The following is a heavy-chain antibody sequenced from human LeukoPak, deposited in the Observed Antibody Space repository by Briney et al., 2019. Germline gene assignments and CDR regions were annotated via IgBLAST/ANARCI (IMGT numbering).Heavy chain of an antibody. V-gene: IGHV4-30-2*01. CDR1: GGSISSGGYS. CDR3: ARGRGQWGSSWSTYYYYGMDV. CDR2: IYHSGST. Sequence: PSQTLSLTCAVSGGSISSGGYSWSWIRQPPGKGLDWIGYIYHSGSTYYNPSLKSRVTISVDRARNQFSLKLSSVTAADTAVYYCARGRGQWGSSWSTYYYYGMDVWGKGTTVTVSS. D-gene: IGHD6-13*01. J-gene: IGHJ6*04.